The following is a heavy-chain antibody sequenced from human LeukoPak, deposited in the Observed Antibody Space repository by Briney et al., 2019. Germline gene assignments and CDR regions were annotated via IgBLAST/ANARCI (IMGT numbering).Heavy chain of an antibody. D-gene: IGHD3-10*01. J-gene: IGHJ3*02. CDR2: IGGSGGST. Sequence: GGSLRLSCAASGFTFSSYAMSWVRQAPGKGLEWVSAIGGSGGSTYYADSVKGRCTISRDNSKNTLYLQMNSLRAEDTAVYYCASRGRAFDIWGQGTMVTVSS. CDR3: ASRGRAFDI. V-gene: IGHV3-23*01. CDR1: GFTFSSYA.